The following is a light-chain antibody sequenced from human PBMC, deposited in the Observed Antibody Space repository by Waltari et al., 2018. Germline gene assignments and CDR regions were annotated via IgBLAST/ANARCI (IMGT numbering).Light chain of an antibody. CDR1: QRISSW. CDR3: QQYNSYSIT. CDR2: KAS. J-gene: IGKJ3*01. Sequence: DLQMTQSPSTLSASVGDRVTITCRASQRISSWLAWYQQKPGKAHKLLIYKASSLESGVPSRFSGSGSGTEFTLTISSLQPDDFATYYCQQYNSYSITFGPGTKVDIK. V-gene: IGKV1-5*03.